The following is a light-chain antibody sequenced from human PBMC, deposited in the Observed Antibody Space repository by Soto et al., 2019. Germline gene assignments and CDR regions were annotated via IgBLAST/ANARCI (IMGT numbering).Light chain of an antibody. CDR2: WAS. Sequence: DSVMTQSPDSLAVSLGERATINCKSSQSLLYISNNKNYLAWYQQKPGQPPKLLIYWASTRESGVPDRFSGSGSGTHFTLTVSSLEPEDFTVYYCQQRSNWPPTFGQGTRLEI. J-gene: IGKJ5*01. V-gene: IGKV4-1*01. CDR3: QQRSNWPPT. CDR1: QSLLYISNNKNY.